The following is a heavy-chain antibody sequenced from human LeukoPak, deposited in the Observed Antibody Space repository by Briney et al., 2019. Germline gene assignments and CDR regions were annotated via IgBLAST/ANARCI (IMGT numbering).Heavy chain of an antibody. CDR2: IKQDGGEI. V-gene: IGHV3-7*01. CDR1: GFTFSSYW. Sequence: GGSLRLSCAASGFTFSSYWMSWVRQAPGKGLEWVANIKQDGGEIYYVDSVKGRFTISSDNAKNSVYLHMNSLRAEDTAVYYCARDKVVGPTKFDSWGQGTLVTVSS. J-gene: IGHJ5*01. D-gene: IGHD1-26*01. CDR3: ARDKVVGPTKFDS.